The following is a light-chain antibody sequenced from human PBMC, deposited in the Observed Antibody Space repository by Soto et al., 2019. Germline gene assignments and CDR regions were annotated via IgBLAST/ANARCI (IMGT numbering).Light chain of an antibody. CDR3: MQGTHWPPYT. V-gene: IGKV2-30*01. CDR1: QSLTYSDGNTY. J-gene: IGKJ2*01. CDR2: KVS. Sequence: DVAMTQSPLSLPVTLGQPASISCRSSQSLTYSDGNTYLNWFHLRPGQSPRRLIYKVSNRDSGVPYRFSGSGAGTDFPLIISSVEAEDVGVYYCMQGTHWPPYTFGQGTKLEIK.